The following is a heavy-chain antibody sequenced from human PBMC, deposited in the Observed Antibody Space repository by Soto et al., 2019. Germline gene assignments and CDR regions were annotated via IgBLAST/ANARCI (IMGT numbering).Heavy chain of an antibody. CDR3: AKVSWGSGDRGDN. J-gene: IGHJ4*02. D-gene: IGHD2-15*01. CDR2: VSLTGST. CDR1: GFSFSSYD. V-gene: IGHV3-23*01. Sequence: EVQLLESGGGLVQPGGSLRLSCAASGFSFSSYDINWVRQAPGKGLEWVSGVSLTGSTHYADSVKGRFTISRDNSKNTVYLQMNSLRAEDTAVYYCAKVSWGSGDRGDNWGQGTLVTVSS.